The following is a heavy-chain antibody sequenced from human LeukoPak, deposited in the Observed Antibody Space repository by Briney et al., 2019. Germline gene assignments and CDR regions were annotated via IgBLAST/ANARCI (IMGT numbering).Heavy chain of an antibody. D-gene: IGHD1-26*01. Sequence: PGGSLRLSCAASGFTFSSYGMHWVRQAPGKGLEGVAFIRYDGSNKYYADSVKGRFTISRDNSKNTLYLQMNSLRAEDTAVYYCAKDHSVVIVGASPGDYWGQGTLVTVSS. V-gene: IGHV3-30*02. CDR1: GFTFSSYG. CDR3: AKDHSVVIVGASPGDY. CDR2: IRYDGSNK. J-gene: IGHJ4*02.